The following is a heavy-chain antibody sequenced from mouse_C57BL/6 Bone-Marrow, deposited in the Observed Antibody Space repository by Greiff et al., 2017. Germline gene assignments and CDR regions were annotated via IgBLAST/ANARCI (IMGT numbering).Heavy chain of an antibody. J-gene: IGHJ4*01. CDR1: GFTFSSYA. CDR2: ISDGGSYT. V-gene: IGHV5-4*01. D-gene: IGHD1-1*01. Sequence: DVQLVESGGGLVKPGGSLKLSCAASGFTFSSYAMSWVRQTPEKRLEWVATISDGGSYTYYPDNVKGRFTISRDNAKNNLYLQMSHLKSEDTAMYYCARAPYYYGSRAMDYWGQGTSVTVSS. CDR3: ARAPYYYGSRAMDY.